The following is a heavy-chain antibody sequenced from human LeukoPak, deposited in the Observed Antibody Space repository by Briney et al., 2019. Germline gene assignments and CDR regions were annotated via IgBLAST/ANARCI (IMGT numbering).Heavy chain of an antibody. Sequence: PSETLSLTCTVSGDSISSYYWSWIRQPPGGGLEWVGYIYHSGSTNYNPSLKSRVTISVDRSKNQFSLKLNSVTAADTAVYYCARRHDGEFDYWGQGTLVTVSS. J-gene: IGHJ4*02. CDR1: GDSISSYY. CDR3: ARRHDGEFDY. CDR2: IYHSGST. V-gene: IGHV4-59*08. D-gene: IGHD3-10*01.